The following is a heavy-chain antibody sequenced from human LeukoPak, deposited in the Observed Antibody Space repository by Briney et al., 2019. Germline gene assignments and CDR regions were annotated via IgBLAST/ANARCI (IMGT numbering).Heavy chain of an antibody. CDR2: IYSGGST. J-gene: IGHJ4*02. V-gene: IGHV3-53*05. CDR3: ARARPSMWIDY. CDR1: GFTVSSNY. D-gene: IGHD5-12*01. Sequence: PGGSLRLSCAASGFTVSSNYMSWVRQAPGKGLEWVSVIYSGGSTYYADSVKGRFTISRDNSKNTLYLQMNSLRPEDTAVYYCARARPSMWIDYWGQGTLVTVSS.